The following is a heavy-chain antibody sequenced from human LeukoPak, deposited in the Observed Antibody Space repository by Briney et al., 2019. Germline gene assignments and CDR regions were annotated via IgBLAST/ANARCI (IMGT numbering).Heavy chain of an antibody. CDR1: GYTFTSYG. CDR3: ARNPVTTYPYFDY. D-gene: IGHD4-17*01. Sequence: ASVKVSCKASGYTFTSYGISWGRKVPGQGLEWMGWISAYNGNTNYAQKLQGRVTMTTDTSTSTAYMELRSLRSDDTAVYYCARNPVTTYPYFDYWGQGTLVTVSS. V-gene: IGHV1-18*01. J-gene: IGHJ4*02. CDR2: ISAYNGNT.